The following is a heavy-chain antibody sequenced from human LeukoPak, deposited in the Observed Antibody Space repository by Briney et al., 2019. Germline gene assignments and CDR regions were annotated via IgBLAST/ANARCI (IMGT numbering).Heavy chain of an antibody. Sequence: GGSLRLSCTASGFTLANSAMSWVRQAPGKGLAWVSAVGPSGTTFYADSVKGRFPISRDSSRNTLYLQMNGLRVEDTAIYYCAKRGETYKGFDYWGQGALVTVSS. CDR3: AKRGETYKGFDY. D-gene: IGHD4-17*01. V-gene: IGHV3-23*01. CDR2: VGPSGTT. CDR1: GFTLANSA. J-gene: IGHJ4*02.